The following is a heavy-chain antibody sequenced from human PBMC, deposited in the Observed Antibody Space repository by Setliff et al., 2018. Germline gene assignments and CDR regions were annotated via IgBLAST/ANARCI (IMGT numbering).Heavy chain of an antibody. Sequence: ASETLSLTCTVSGGSISSMSYYWGWIRQPPGKGLEWIGRISTSGNTNYNPSLKSRVTVSLDTSKNQFSLKLTSMTAADTAVYYCARDQWVRSPPLYFSYSMDVWGQGTTVTVSS. CDR1: GGSISSMSYY. CDR3: ARDQWVRSPPLYFSYSMDV. CDR2: ISTSGNT. J-gene: IGHJ6*02. D-gene: IGHD5-12*01. V-gene: IGHV4-39*07.